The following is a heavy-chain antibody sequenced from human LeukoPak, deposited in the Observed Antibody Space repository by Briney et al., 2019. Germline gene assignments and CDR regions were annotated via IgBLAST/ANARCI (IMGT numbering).Heavy chain of an antibody. CDR1: GGSISSGSYY. CDR2: IYTSGST. Sequence: SETLSLTCTVSGGSISSGSYYWSWIRQPAGKGLEWIGRIYTSGSTNYNPSLKSRVTISVDTSKNQFSLKLSSLTAADTAVYYCAGEGTYYYDSSGYRDYWGQGTLVTVSS. D-gene: IGHD3-22*01. CDR3: AGEGTYYYDSSGYRDY. J-gene: IGHJ4*02. V-gene: IGHV4-61*02.